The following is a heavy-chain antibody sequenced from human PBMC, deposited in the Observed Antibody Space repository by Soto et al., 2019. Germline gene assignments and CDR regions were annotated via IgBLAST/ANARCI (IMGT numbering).Heavy chain of an antibody. CDR3: ARFPTYSSSEYYYYYGMDV. D-gene: IGHD6-6*01. V-gene: IGHV7-4-1*01. J-gene: IGHJ6*02. CDR2: INTNTGNP. Sequence: ASVKVSCKASGYTFTSYATTWVRQAPGQGLEWMGWINTNTGNPTYAQGFTGRFVFCLDTSVSTAYLQICSLKAEDTAVYYCARFPTYSSSEYYYYYGMDVWGQGTTVTVSS. CDR1: GYTFTSYA.